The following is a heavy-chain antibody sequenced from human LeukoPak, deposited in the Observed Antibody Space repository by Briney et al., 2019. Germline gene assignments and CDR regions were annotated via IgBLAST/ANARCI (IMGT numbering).Heavy chain of an antibody. CDR3: ARGRGTIYMFDY. CDR1: GFTFNRYW. V-gene: IGHV3-74*01. CDR2: INSDGSST. D-gene: IGHD2/OR15-2a*01. J-gene: IGHJ4*02. Sequence: PGRSLRLSCAAAGFTFNRYWMHWVSQVPGKGMVWVSRINSDGSSTTYADSVKGRFTISRDNARNTLYLQMNSLRAEDTGVYYCARGRGTIYMFDYWGQGTLVTVSS.